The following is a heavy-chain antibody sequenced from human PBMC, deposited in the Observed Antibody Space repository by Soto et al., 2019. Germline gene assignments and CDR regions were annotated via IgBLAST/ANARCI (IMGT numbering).Heavy chain of an antibody. D-gene: IGHD3-3*01. V-gene: IGHV1-69*01. CDR1: GGTFSTHA. Sequence: QVQLVQSGAEVKKPGSSVKVSCKASGGTFSTHAISWVRQAPGQGLEWLGGIIPTLGTPNYAQKFKGRVTVTADEYTRTAYMELSRLTSDDTAVYYCAKAAFRSGYYGYYYGMDVWGQGTAVNV. CDR2: IIPTLGTP. J-gene: IGHJ6*02. CDR3: AKAAFRSGYYGYYYGMDV.